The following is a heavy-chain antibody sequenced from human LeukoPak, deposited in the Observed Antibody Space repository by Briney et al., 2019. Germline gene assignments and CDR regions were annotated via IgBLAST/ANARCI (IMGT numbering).Heavy chain of an antibody. CDR3: ARDEYSSSS. Sequence: PSETLSLTCTVSGGSISSRSYYWGWIRQPPGKGLEWIGSIYYSGSTYYNPSLKSRVTISVDTSKNQFSLKVNSVTAEDTAVYYCARDEYSSSSWGQGTLVTVSS. J-gene: IGHJ5*02. CDR1: GGSISSRSYY. V-gene: IGHV4-39*07. CDR2: IYYSGST. D-gene: IGHD6-6*01.